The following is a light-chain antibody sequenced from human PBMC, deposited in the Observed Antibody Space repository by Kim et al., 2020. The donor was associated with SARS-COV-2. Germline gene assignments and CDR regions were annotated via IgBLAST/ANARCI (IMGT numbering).Light chain of an antibody. J-gene: IGKJ5*01. Sequence: SVGDRVTITCRASQRISRYLPWYQQRSPGNAPRLLIYDTSSLDFGVPSRFSGSGSGTDFILTISRLQPDDSATYYYQQAYTLPITFGQGTRLEIK. CDR3: QQAYTLPIT. CDR2: DTS. V-gene: IGKV1-39*01. CDR1: QRISRY.